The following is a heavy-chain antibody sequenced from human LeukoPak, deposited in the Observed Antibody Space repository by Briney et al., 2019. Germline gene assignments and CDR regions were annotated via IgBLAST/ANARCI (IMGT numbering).Heavy chain of an antibody. Sequence: GGSLRLSCAASGLTFSYYGIHWVRQAPGEGLEWVAVISYDGLNKNYADSVKGRFTISRDNSKNTLYLQMNSLRVEDTAVYYCAKGVRSGYDRLDFWGQGTLVTVSS. CDR2: ISYDGLNK. D-gene: IGHD5-12*01. CDR1: GLTFSYYG. J-gene: IGHJ4*02. V-gene: IGHV3-30*18. CDR3: AKGVRSGYDRLDF.